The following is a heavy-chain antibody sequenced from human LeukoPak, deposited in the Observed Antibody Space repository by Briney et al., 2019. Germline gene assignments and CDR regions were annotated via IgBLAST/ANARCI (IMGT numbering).Heavy chain of an antibody. J-gene: IGHJ4*02. Sequence: ASVKVSCKASGYPFTSYFMHWVRQAPGQGLEWMGMINPSGGSTSYTPKFQGRVTMSRDMSTSTVYMELSSLRSEDTAVYYCARAAKGSYADYWGQGTLVTVSS. CDR2: INPSGGST. D-gene: IGHD1-26*01. CDR3: ARAAKGSYADY. CDR1: GYPFTSYF. V-gene: IGHV1-46*01.